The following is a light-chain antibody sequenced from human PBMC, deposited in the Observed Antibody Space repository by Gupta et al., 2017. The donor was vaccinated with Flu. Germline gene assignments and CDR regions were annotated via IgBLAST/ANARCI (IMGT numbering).Light chain of an antibody. CDR3: QSADSSGNYV. J-gene: IGLJ1*01. V-gene: IGLV3-25*02. CDR2: KDT. Sequence: SFELTHPPSMSVSPGQTARITCSGDALPKQFAYWYQQKPGRAPVLVIWKDTERPSGIPERFSGSSSGTTVTLTISGVQAEDEADYYCQSADSSGNYVFGAGTKVTVL. CDR1: ALPKQF.